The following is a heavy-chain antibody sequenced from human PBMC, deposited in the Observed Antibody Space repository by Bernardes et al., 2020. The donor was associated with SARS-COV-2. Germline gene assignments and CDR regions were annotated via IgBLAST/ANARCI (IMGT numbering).Heavy chain of an antibody. V-gene: IGHV1-18*01. D-gene: IGHD2-2*01. J-gene: IGHJ3*02. Sequence: ASVKVSCKASGYTFTSYGISWVRQAPGQGLEWMGWISAYNGNTNYAQKLQGRVTMTTDTSTSTAYMELRSLRSDDTAVYYCARGECSSTSCYHAQGAFDIWGQGTMVTVSS. CDR1: GYTFTSYG. CDR3: ARGECSSTSCYHAQGAFDI. CDR2: ISAYNGNT.